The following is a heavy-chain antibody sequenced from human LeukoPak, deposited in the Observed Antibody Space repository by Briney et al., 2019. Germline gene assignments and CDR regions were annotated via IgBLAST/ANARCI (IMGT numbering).Heavy chain of an antibody. CDR2: INHSGST. J-gene: IGHJ4*02. D-gene: IGHD3-22*01. CDR1: GGSFSGYY. V-gene: IGHV4-34*01. CDR3: ARGQDYYDSSGYRSFDY. Sequence: SETLSLTCAVYGGSFSGYYWSWIRQPPGKGLEWIGEINHSGSTNYNPSLKSRVTISVDTSKSQFSLKLSSVTAADTAVYYCARGQDYYDSSGYRSFDYWGQGTLVTVSS.